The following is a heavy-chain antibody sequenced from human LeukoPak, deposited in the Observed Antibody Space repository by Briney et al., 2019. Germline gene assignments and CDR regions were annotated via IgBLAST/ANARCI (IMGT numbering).Heavy chain of an antibody. J-gene: IGHJ3*02. CDR3: ARHIYGDSVAFDI. V-gene: IGHV4-59*08. Sequence: PSETLSLTCTVSGGSISSYYWSWIRQPPGKGLEWIGYIYYSGSTNYNPSLKSRVTISVDTSKNQFSLKLSSVTAADTALYFCARHIYGDSVAFDIWGQGTLVTVSS. D-gene: IGHD4-17*01. CDR1: GGSISSYY. CDR2: IYYSGST.